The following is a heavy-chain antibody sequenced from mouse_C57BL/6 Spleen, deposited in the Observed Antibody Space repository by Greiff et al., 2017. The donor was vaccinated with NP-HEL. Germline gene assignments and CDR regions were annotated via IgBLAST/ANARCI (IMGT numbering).Heavy chain of an antibody. J-gene: IGHJ1*03. D-gene: IGHD2-5*01. CDR3: ARDDYYSKGGWYFDV. CDR1: GYAFSSSW. V-gene: IGHV1-82*01. Sequence: QVQLKQSGPELVKPGASVKISCKASGYAFSSSWMNWVKQRPGKGLEWIGRIYPGDGDTNYNGKFKGKATLTADKSSSPAYMQLSSLTSEDSAVYFCARDDYYSKGGWYFDVWGTGTTVTVSS. CDR2: IYPGDGDT.